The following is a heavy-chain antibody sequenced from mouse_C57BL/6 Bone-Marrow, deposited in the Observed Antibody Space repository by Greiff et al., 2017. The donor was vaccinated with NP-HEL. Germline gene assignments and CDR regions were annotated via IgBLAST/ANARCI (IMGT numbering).Heavy chain of an antibody. J-gene: IGHJ4*01. CDR2: ISSGGSYT. CDR3: ARDGNYYAMDY. V-gene: IGHV5-9-4*01. CDR1: GFTFSSYA. Sequence: EVKVVESGGGLVKPGGSLKLSCAASGFTFSSYAMSWVRQSPEKRLEWVAEISSGGSYTYYPDTVTGRFTISRDNAKNTLYLEMSSLRSEDTAMYYCARDGNYYAMDYWGQGTSVTVSS. D-gene: IGHD2-1*01.